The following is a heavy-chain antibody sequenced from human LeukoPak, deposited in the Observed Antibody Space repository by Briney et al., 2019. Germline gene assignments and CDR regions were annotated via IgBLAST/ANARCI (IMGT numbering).Heavy chain of an antibody. Sequence: PGGSLRLSCAASGFTFDDYAMHWVRQAPGKGLEWVSLISWDGGSTYYADSVRGRFTISRDNSKNSLYLQMNSLRAEDTAFYYCAKDKSRDDFWSGYYPYWGQGTLVTVSS. J-gene: IGHJ4*02. CDR2: ISWDGGST. CDR1: GFTFDDYA. D-gene: IGHD3-3*01. CDR3: AKDKSRDDFWSGYYPY. V-gene: IGHV3-43D*03.